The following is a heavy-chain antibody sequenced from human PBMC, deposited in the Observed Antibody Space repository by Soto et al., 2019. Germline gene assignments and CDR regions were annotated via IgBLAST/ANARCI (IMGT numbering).Heavy chain of an antibody. V-gene: IGHV2-5*02. D-gene: IGHD2-15*01. Sequence: QITLKESGPTLVKPTQTLTLTCTFSGFSLSTSGVGVGWIRQPPGKALEWLALIYWDDDKRYSPSLKSRLTTTKDTSKHPVVLTMPNMDPVDTATYYCAHSPSYCSGGSCYSGFDYWGQGTLVTVSS. J-gene: IGHJ4*02. CDR2: IYWDDDK. CDR1: GFSLSTSGVG. CDR3: AHSPSYCSGGSCYSGFDY.